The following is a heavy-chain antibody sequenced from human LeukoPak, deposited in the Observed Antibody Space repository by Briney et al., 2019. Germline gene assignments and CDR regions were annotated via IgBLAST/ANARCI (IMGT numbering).Heavy chain of an antibody. Sequence: GGSLRLSCAASGFTFSSYDMHWVRQAPGKGLEWVAVISYDGSNRYYADSVKGRFTISRDNSKNTLYLQMNSLRAEDTAVYYCAKAAHGYEYSSSWYVTNPYFDYWGQGTLVTVSS. D-gene: IGHD6-13*01. V-gene: IGHV3-30*18. CDR2: ISYDGSNR. J-gene: IGHJ4*02. CDR3: AKAAHGYEYSSSWYVTNPYFDY. CDR1: GFTFSSYD.